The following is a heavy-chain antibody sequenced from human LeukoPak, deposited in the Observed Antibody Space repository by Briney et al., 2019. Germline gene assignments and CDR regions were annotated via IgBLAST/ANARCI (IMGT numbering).Heavy chain of an antibody. D-gene: IGHD2-21*02. CDR1: GFTFSSYA. CDR3: AKTLLPPFCGGDCYHFDY. Sequence: GGSLRLSCAASGFTFSSYAMSWVRQAPGKGLEWVSAISGSGGSTYYADSVKGRFTISRDNSKNTLYLQMNSLRAEDTAVYYCAKTLLPPFCGGDCYHFDYWGQGTLATVSS. J-gene: IGHJ4*02. CDR2: ISGSGGST. V-gene: IGHV3-23*01.